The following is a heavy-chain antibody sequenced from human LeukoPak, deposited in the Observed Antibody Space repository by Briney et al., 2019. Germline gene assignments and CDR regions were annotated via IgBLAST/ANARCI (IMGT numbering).Heavy chain of an antibody. J-gene: IGHJ4*02. CDR2: IKPDGSVK. Sequence: GGSLRLSCAASGFTFSTYWMTWVRQAPGKGLEWVVTIKPDGSVKWYVDSVKGRFTISRDNAKNSPYLQMNSLRVEDTAVYYCARGGYRQKEFWGQGTLVTVSS. CDR3: ARGGYRQKEF. CDR1: GFTFSTYW. V-gene: IGHV3-7*01. D-gene: IGHD2-15*01.